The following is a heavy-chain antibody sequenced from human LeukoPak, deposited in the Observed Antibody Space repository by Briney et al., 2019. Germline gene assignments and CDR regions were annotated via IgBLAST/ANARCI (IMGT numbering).Heavy chain of an antibody. CDR2: ISGSGGST. D-gene: IGHD3-9*01. Sequence: GGSLRLSCAASGFTFSSYAMSWVRQAPGKGLEWVSAISGSGGSTYYADSVKGRFTISRDNSKNTLFLQMNSLRAEDTAVYYCARELLYYDILTGSPVFYYYMDVWGKGTTVTISS. CDR1: GFTFSSYA. V-gene: IGHV3-23*01. CDR3: ARELLYYDILTGSPVFYYYMDV. J-gene: IGHJ6*03.